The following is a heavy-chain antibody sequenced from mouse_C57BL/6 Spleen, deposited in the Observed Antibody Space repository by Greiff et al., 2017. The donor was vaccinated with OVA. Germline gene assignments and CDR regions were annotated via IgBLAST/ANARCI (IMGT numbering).Heavy chain of an antibody. CDR1: GYTFTDYY. CDR3: ARWGDYDYFDY. Sequence: LVESGAELVRPGASVKLSCKASGYTFTDYYINWVKQRPGQGLEWIARIYPGSGNTYYNEKFKGKATLTAEKSSSTAYMQLSSLTSEDSAVYFCARWGDYDYFDYWGQGTTLTVSS. J-gene: IGHJ2*01. CDR2: IYPGSGNT. D-gene: IGHD2-4*01. V-gene: IGHV1-76*01.